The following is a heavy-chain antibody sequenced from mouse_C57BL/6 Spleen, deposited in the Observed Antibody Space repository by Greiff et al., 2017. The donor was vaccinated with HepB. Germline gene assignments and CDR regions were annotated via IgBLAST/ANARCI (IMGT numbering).Heavy chain of an antibody. CDR3: ARGDYALLYYYAMDY. Sequence: QVQLQQSGAELVKPGASVKLSCKASGYTFTSYWMHWVKQRPGQGLEWIGNINPSNGGTNYNEKFKSKATLTVDKSSSTAYMQLSSLTSEDSAVYYCARGDYALLYYYAMDYLSQGTSVTVSS. CDR1: GYTFTSYW. J-gene: IGHJ4*01. V-gene: IGHV1-53*01. D-gene: IGHD2-4*01. CDR2: INPSNGGT.